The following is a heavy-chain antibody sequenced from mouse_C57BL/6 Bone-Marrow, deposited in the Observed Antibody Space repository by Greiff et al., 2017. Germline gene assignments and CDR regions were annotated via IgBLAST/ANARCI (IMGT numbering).Heavy chain of an antibody. J-gene: IGHJ4*01. CDR1: GFTFSDYY. CDR3: ARPATTPFYAMDY. CDR2: ISNGGGST. V-gene: IGHV5-12*01. Sequence: EVHLVESGGGLVQPGGSLKLSCAASGFTFSDYYMYWVRPTPEKRLEWVAYISNGGGSTYYPDTVKGRFTISRDNAKNTLYLQMSRLKSEDTAMYYCARPATTPFYAMDYWGQGTSVTVSS. D-gene: IGHD1-2*01.